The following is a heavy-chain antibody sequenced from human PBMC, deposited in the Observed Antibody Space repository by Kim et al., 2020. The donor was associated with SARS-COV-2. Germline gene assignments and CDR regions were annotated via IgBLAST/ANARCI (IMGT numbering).Heavy chain of an antibody. Sequence: GGSLRLSCAASGFTFDDYTMHWVRQAPGKGLEWVSLISWDGGSTYYADSVKGRFTISRDNSKNSLYLQMNSLRTEDTALYYCAKDMLGPPGGWGSVYYGMDVWGQGTTVTVSS. CDR3: AKDMLGPPGGWGSVYYGMDV. J-gene: IGHJ6*02. D-gene: IGHD7-27*01. CDR1: GFTFDDYT. CDR2: ISWDGGST. V-gene: IGHV3-43*01.